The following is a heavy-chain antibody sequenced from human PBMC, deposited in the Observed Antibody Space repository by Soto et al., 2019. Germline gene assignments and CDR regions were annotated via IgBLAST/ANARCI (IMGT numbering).Heavy chain of an antibody. CDR2: IYHSGST. V-gene: IGHV4-4*02. J-gene: IGHJ4*02. Sequence: QVQLQESGPGLVKPSGTLSLTCAVSGGSISSSNWWSWVRQPPGKGLEWIGEIYHSGSTNYNPSPKSRVTISVDKSKNQFPLELGSVTAADPAVYYCARVRNGEIAAAVYFDYWGQGTLVTVSS. CDR1: GGSISSSNW. CDR3: ARVRNGEIAAAVYFDY. D-gene: IGHD6-13*01.